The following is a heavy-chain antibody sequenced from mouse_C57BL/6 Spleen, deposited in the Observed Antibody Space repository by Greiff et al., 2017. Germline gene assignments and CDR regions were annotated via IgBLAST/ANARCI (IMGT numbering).Heavy chain of an antibody. V-gene: IGHV1-52*01. CDR1: GYTFTSYW. CDR2: IDPSDSET. CDR3: ARLDYYGSSSWYFDV. D-gene: IGHD1-1*01. Sequence: VQLQQPGAELVRPGSSVKLSCKASGYTFTSYWMHWVKQRPIQGLEWIGNIDPSDSETHYNQKFKDKATLTVDKSSSTAYMQLSSLTSEDSAVYYCARLDYYGSSSWYFDVWGTGTTVTVSS. J-gene: IGHJ1*03.